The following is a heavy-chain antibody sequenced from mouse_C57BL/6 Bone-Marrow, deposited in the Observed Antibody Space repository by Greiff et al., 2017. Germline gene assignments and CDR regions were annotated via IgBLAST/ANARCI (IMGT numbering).Heavy chain of an antibody. CDR3: ARRAQLRSHYYAMDY. J-gene: IGHJ4*01. D-gene: IGHD1-1*01. CDR2: ISSGSSTI. Sequence: EVQLVESGGGLVKPGGSLKLSCAASGFTFSDYGMLWVRQAPEKGLEWVAYISSGSSTIYYADTVKGRFTISRDNAKNTLFLQMTSLRSEDTAMYYCARRAQLRSHYYAMDYWGQGTSVTVSS. V-gene: IGHV5-17*01. CDR1: GFTFSDYG.